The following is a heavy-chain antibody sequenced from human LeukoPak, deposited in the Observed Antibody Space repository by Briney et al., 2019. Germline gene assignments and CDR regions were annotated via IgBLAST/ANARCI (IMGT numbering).Heavy chain of an antibody. Sequence: ASVKVSCKASGGTFSSYTSSWVRQAPGQGGEWMGRIIRILGIGNYAQKFQGRVTITADKTTSTAYMELSSLRYEDTAVYYCASPNPYVVAATNYNQYYFDYWGQGTLVTVSS. J-gene: IGHJ4*02. CDR1: GGTFSSYT. D-gene: IGHD2-15*01. V-gene: IGHV1-69*02. CDR2: IIRILGIG. CDR3: ASPNPYVVAATNYNQYYFDY.